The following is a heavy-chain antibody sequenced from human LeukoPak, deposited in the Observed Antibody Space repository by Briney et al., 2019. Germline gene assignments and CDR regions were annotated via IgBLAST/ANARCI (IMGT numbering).Heavy chain of an antibody. Sequence: GGSLRLSCAASGFTFSDYTMHWVRQAPGKGLEWVAVISKDGSDKYYPGSVRGRFTISRDNSKNTIYLQMDSLRAEDTAIYYCARDYWWNYDYWGQGTLVTVSS. CDR3: ARDYWWNYDY. J-gene: IGHJ4*02. V-gene: IGHV3-30-3*01. CDR1: GFTFSDYT. CDR2: ISKDGSDK. D-gene: IGHD1-7*01.